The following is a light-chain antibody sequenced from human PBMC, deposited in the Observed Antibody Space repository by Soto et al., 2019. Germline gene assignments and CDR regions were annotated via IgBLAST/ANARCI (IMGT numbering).Light chain of an antibody. CDR1: SGDVGGYNA. J-gene: IGLJ1*01. CDR2: EVS. V-gene: IGLV2-14*01. CDR3: TSFRGSSHLSV. Sequence: QSVLTQPASVSGSPGQSITISCTGTSGDVGGYNAVAWYQQHPGKAPKLLIFEVSNRPSGSSARFSGSKSGNTASLTISGLQAEDEADYYCTSFRGSSHLSVFGTGTKVTVL.